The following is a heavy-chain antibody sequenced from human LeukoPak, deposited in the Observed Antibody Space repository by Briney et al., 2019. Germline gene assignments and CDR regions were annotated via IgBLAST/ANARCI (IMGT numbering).Heavy chain of an antibody. CDR2: IYYSGST. J-gene: IGHJ6*03. V-gene: IGHV4-59*01. CDR1: GGSISSYY. Sequence: PSETLSLTCTVSGGSISSYYWSWIRQPPGKGLEWIGYIYYSGSTNYNPSLKSRVTISVDTSKNQFSLKLSSVTAADTAVYYCARDSSRHYGSGSYLHPIYYYMDVWGKGTTVTISS. D-gene: IGHD3-10*01. CDR3: ARDSSRHYGSGSYLHPIYYYMDV.